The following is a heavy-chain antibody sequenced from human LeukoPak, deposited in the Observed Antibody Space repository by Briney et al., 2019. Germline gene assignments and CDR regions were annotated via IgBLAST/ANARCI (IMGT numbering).Heavy chain of an antibody. CDR3: ARDIGGSYTAIDY. CDR2: ISSSSAHI. J-gene: IGHJ4*02. Sequence: QPGGSLRLSCAASGFTFSSYSMNRVRQAPGKGLEWVSFISSSSAHINYADSVKGRFTISRDNPRNSLYLQMNSLRAEDTAVYYCARDIGGSYTAIDYWGQGTLVTVSS. CDR1: GFTFSSYS. D-gene: IGHD1-26*01. V-gene: IGHV3-48*04.